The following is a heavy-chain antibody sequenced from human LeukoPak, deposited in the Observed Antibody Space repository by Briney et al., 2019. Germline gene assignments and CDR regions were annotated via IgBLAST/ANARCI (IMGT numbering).Heavy chain of an antibody. Sequence: GGSLRLSCAASGFTFSNCGMHWVRQAPGKGLEWVSFIRYDGSNQYYADSVMGRFTVSRDNSKNTLYLQMNSLRVEDTAVYYCAIYPSGRYCSGGICSYFDYWGQGTLVTVSS. CDR3: AIYPSGRYCSGGICSYFDY. V-gene: IGHV3-30*02. J-gene: IGHJ4*02. D-gene: IGHD2-15*01. CDR1: GFTFSNCG. CDR2: IRYDGSNQ.